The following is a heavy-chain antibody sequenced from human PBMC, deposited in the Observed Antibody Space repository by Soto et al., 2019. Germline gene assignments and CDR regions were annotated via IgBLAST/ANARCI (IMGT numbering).Heavy chain of an antibody. CDR2: INHSGST. D-gene: IGHD2-8*02. CDR1: GGSFSGYY. Sequence: QVQLQQWGAGLLKPPETLSPTCAVYGGSFSGYYWTGIRQPPGTGLEWIGEINHSGSTNYNPSLKIRVTISVDTSKNQFSLKLTSVTAADTAVYYCARDKITGLFDYWGQGTLVTVSS. V-gene: IGHV4-34*01. CDR3: ARDKITGLFDY. J-gene: IGHJ4*02.